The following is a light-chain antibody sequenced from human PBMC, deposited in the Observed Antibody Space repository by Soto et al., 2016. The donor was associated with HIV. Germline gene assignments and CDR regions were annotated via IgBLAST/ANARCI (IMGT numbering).Light chain of an antibody. CDR2: DDS. V-gene: IGLV3-21*02. CDR1: NIGSKG. J-gene: IGLJ1*01. Sequence: SYELTQPPSVSVAPGETARITCGGNNIGSKGVHWYQQKPGQAPILVVYDDSDRPSGIPERFSGSNSGDTATLTISRVAAGDEADYYCQVWDSSGGRGVFGTGTKVT. CDR3: QVWDSSGGRGV.